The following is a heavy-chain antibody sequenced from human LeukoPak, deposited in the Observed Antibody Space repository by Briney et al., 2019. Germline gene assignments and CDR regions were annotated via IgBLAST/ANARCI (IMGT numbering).Heavy chain of an antibody. CDR2: INPSGDGT. CDR1: GHTFTTYY. Sequence: ASVKVSCKASGHTFTTYYVHLVRQAPGQGLEWMGVINPSGDGTNYPQRFQGRVTLTRDTSTSTVYMELSSLRSEDTAVYYCARGAPTAAGLGRGYWGQGTLVTVSS. V-gene: IGHV1-46*01. J-gene: IGHJ4*02. D-gene: IGHD6-13*01. CDR3: ARGAPTAAGLGRGY.